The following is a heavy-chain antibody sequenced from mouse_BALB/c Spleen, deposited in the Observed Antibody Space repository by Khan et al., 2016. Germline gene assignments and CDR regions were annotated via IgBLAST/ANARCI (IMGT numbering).Heavy chain of an antibody. V-gene: IGHV1-37*01. J-gene: IGHJ3*01. D-gene: IGHD1-1*01. CDR1: GYSFTGYF. Sequence: VQLQQSGPELVKPGASVKISCKASGYSFTGYFMNWVKQSHGKSLEWIGRINPYNGDTFYNQKFKGKATLTVDNTSSTAHMELLSLTSEGSAVYYCCTYYYGSSSWFAYWGQGTLVTVSA. CDR3: CTYYYGSSSWFAY. CDR2: INPYNGDT.